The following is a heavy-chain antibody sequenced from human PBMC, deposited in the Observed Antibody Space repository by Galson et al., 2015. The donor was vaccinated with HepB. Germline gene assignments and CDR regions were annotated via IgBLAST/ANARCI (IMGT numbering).Heavy chain of an antibody. J-gene: IGHJ6*02. CDR2: ISSNGGST. V-gene: IGHV3-64D*06. D-gene: IGHD3-22*01. CDR3: VKLADSSGYYPRGYYYYGMDV. Sequence: SLRLSCAASGFTFSSYAMHWVRQAPGKGLEYVSAISSNGGSTYYADSVKGRFTISRDNSKNTLYFQMSRLRAEDTAVYYCVKLADSSGYYPRGYYYYGMDVWGQGTTVTVSS. CDR1: GFTFSSYA.